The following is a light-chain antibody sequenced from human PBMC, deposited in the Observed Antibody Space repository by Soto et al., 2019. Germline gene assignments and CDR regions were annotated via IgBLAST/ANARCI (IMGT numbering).Light chain of an antibody. CDR2: AAS. CDR1: HGISSY. CDR3: QQANSFPIT. J-gene: IGKJ5*01. Sequence: DIQMTQSTSSVSASVGDRVTITCRASHGISSYLAWYQQKPGKAPKLLIYAASNLQSGVPSRFSVSGFGTDFTLTIGSLQPEDFATYYCQQANSFPITFGQRTRLAIK. V-gene: IGKV1-12*01.